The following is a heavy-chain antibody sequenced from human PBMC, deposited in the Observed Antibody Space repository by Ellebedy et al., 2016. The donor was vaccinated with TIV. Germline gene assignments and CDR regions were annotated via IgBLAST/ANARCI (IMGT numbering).Heavy chain of an antibody. CDR2: IYWNDDE. V-gene: IGHV2-5*01. Sequence: SGPTLVXPTETLTLTCTFSGFSLGDIGMGVGWIRQPPGKALEWLALIYWNDDERYNSSLKTRLTIIKDITKHQVVLRMTNMDPADTGTYFCAHKEQWVVPFTSWGRGTLVTVST. CDR3: AHKEQWVVPFTS. J-gene: IGHJ5*02. CDR1: GFSLGDIGMG. D-gene: IGHD6-19*01.